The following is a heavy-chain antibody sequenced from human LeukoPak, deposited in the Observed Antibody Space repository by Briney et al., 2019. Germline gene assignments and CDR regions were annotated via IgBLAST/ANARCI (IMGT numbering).Heavy chain of an antibody. CDR2: ISSSSSYI. V-gene: IGHV3-21*01. Sequence: GGSLRLSCAASGFTFSSYSMNWVRQAPGKGLEWVSSISSSSSYIYYADSVKGRFTISRDNAKNSLYLQMNSLRAEDMAVYYCARDLNWYDSSGPDTFDYWGQGTLVTVSS. J-gene: IGHJ4*02. CDR1: GFTFSSYS. D-gene: IGHD3-22*01. CDR3: ARDLNWYDSSGPDTFDY.